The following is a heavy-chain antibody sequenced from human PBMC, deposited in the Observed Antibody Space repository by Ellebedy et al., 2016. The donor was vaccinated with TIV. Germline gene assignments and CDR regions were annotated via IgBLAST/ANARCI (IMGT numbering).Heavy chain of an antibody. D-gene: IGHD4-23*01. V-gene: IGHV4-34*01. J-gene: IGHJ2*01. CDR2: INHSGST. Sequence: MPSETLSLTCAVYGGSFSGYYWSWIRQPPGKGLEWIGEINHSGSTNYNPSLKSRVTISVDTSKNQFSLRLTSVTAADTAVYYCARLRHYGGDSVWFFDLWGRGTLVTVSS. CDR1: GGSFSGYY. CDR3: ARLRHYGGDSVWFFDL.